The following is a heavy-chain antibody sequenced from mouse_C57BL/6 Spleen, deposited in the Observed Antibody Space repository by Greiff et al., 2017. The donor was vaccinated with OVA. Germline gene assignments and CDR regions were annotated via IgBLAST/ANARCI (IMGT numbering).Heavy chain of an antibody. J-gene: IGHJ3*01. CDR1: GYTFTSYW. CDR3: ARRTNWDTWFAY. Sequence: QVQLQQPGAELVMPGASVKLSCKASGYTFTSYWMHWVKQRPGQGLEWIGEIDPSDNYTNYNQKFKGKSTLTVDKSSSTAYMQLSSLTSEDSAVYYCARRTNWDTWFAYWGQGTLVTVSA. D-gene: IGHD4-1*01. V-gene: IGHV1-69*01. CDR2: IDPSDNYT.